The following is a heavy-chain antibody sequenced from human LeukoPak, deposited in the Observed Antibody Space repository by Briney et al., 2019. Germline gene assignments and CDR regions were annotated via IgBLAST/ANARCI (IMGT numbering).Heavy chain of an antibody. CDR2: IYHSGST. V-gene: IGHV4-38-2*01. CDR3: AGRGDYGGPSGAFDI. CDR1: GYSISSGYY. Sequence: PSETLSLTCAVSGYSISSGYYWGWIRQPPGKGLEWIGSIYHSGSTYYNPSLKSRVTISVDTSKNQFSQQRSSVTAADTAVYYCAGRGDYGGPSGAFDIWGQGTMVTVSS. D-gene: IGHD4-23*01. J-gene: IGHJ3*02.